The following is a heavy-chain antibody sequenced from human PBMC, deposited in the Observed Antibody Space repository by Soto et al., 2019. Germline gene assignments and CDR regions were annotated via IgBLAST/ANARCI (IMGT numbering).Heavy chain of an antibody. J-gene: IGHJ4*02. CDR2: IYYSASP. CDR3: ARHLPYCGGDCYSLDY. Sequence: SETLSLTCTVSGGSIGSYYWSWIPQPPGKGLEWSGYIYYSASPNYSPSLKSRVTISVDTSKNQFSLNLSSVTAADTAVYYCARHLPYCGGDCYSLDYWGQGTLVTVS. CDR1: GGSIGSYY. D-gene: IGHD2-21*02. V-gene: IGHV4-59*08.